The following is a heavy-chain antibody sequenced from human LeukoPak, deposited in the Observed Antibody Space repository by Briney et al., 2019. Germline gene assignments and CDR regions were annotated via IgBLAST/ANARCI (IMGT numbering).Heavy chain of an antibody. J-gene: IGHJ3*02. D-gene: IGHD4/OR15-4a*01. CDR1: GFTSSNAW. CDR3: TTFDYAAFLI. CDR2: IKSKTDGGPR. V-gene: IGHV3-15*01. Sequence: GGSLRLSCAVSGFTSSNAWMSWVRQAPGKGLEWVGRIKSKTDGGPRDYAAHVKGRFTISRDDSKNTLYLQMNSLKTEDTAVYYCTTFDYAAFLIWGQGTMVTVSS.